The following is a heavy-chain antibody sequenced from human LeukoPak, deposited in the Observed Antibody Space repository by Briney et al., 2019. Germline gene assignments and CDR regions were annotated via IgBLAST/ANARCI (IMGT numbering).Heavy chain of an antibody. D-gene: IGHD3-10*01. J-gene: IGHJ4*02. Sequence: GGSLRLSCAASGFTFSSYAMSWVRQAPGKGLEWVSAISGSGGSTYYADSVKGRFTISRDNSKNTLYLQMNSLRAEDTAVYYCAEDTTYYYGSGSYRWGQGTLVTVSS. CDR3: AEDTTYYYGSGSYR. CDR1: GFTFSSYA. V-gene: IGHV3-23*01. CDR2: ISGSGGST.